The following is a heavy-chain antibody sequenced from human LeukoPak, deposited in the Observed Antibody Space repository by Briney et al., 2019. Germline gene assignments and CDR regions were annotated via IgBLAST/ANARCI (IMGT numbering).Heavy chain of an antibody. CDR3: ARAGTYGDYGYWYFDL. J-gene: IGHJ2*01. D-gene: IGHD4-17*01. V-gene: IGHV3-21*01. CDR1: GFTFSSYS. CDR2: ISSSSSYI. Sequence: GGSLRLSCAASGFTFSSYSMNWVRQAPGKGLEWVSSISSSSSYIYYADSVKGRFTISRDNAKNSLYLQMNSLRAEDTAVYYCARAGTYGDYGYWYFDLWGRGTLVTVSS.